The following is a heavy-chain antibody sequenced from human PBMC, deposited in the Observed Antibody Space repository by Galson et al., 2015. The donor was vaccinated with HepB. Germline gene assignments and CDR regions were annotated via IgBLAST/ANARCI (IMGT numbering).Heavy chain of an antibody. CDR3: ARDRGYCSGGSCYPEVDY. CDR1: GFTFSSYS. D-gene: IGHD2-15*01. CDR2: INSDGSST. Sequence: SLRLSCAASGFTFSSYSMNWVRQAPGKGLVWVSRINSDGSSTTYADSVKGRFTISRDNAKNTLYLQMNSLRAEDTAVYYCARDRGYCSGGSCYPEVDYWGQGTLVTVSS. J-gene: IGHJ4*02. V-gene: IGHV3-74*01.